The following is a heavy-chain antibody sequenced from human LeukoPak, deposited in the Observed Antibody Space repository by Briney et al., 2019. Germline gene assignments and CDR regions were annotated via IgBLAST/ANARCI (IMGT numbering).Heavy chain of an antibody. V-gene: IGHV3-21*01. CDR1: GFTFSKYN. Sequence: GGSLRLSCAASGFTFSKYNMNWVRQAPGKGLEWVSSISSGGSYIYYADSVKGRFTISRDNTKNSLYLQMNSLRAEETAVYLCAREFIGSWYWDSWGQGTLVTVSS. CDR3: AREFIGSWYWDS. CDR2: ISSGGSYI. J-gene: IGHJ4*02. D-gene: IGHD6-13*01.